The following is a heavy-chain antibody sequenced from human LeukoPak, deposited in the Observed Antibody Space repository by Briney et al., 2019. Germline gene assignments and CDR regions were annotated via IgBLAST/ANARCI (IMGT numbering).Heavy chain of an antibody. J-gene: IGHJ4*02. CDR2: IYYSGST. V-gene: IGHV4-39*01. D-gene: IGHD5-24*01. CDR3: ASLPGGDGYNSHFDY. CDR1: GGSISSYY. Sequence: MTSETLSLTCTVSGGSISSYYWGWIRQPPGKGLEWIGSIYYSGSTYYNPSLKSRVTISVDTSKNQFSLKLSSVTAADTAVYYCASLPGGDGYNSHFDYWGQGTLVTVSS.